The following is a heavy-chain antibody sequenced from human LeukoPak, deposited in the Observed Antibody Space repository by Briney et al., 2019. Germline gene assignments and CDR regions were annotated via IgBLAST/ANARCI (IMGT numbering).Heavy chain of an antibody. CDR3: AKVPSAVAGTVGEAFDI. D-gene: IGHD6-19*01. J-gene: IGHJ3*02. V-gene: IGHV3-23*01. CDR2: ISGSGGST. CDR1: GFTFSSYA. Sequence: PGGSLRLSCAASGFTFSSYAMSWVRQAPGKGLEWVSAISGSGGSTYYADSEKGRFTISRDNSKNTLYLQMNSLRAEDTAVYYCAKVPSAVAGTVGEAFDIWGQGTMVTVSS.